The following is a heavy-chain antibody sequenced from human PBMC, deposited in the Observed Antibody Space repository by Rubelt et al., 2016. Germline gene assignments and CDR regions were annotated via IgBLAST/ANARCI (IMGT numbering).Heavy chain of an antibody. CDR2: IRNDGSNE. V-gene: IGHV3-30*02. CDR3: TRSKMVYAFDY. Sequence: GGGVAQPGGSLRLSCAASGFTFSSYGMHWVRQAPGKGLEWVAFIRNDGSNEYYADSVKGRFTISRDNSKNTLYLQMNSLKTEDTAVYYCTRSKMVYAFDYWGQGTLVTVSS. D-gene: IGHD2-8*01. CDR1: GFTFSSYG. J-gene: IGHJ4*02.